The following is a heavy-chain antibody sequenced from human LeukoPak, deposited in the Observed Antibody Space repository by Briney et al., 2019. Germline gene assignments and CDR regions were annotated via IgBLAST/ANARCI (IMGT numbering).Heavy chain of an antibody. CDR2: INHSGST. D-gene: IGHD3-10*01. CDR3: ARNSITMVRGVR. J-gene: IGHJ4*02. CDR1: GGSFSGYY. V-gene: IGHV4-34*01. Sequence: SETLSLTCAVYGGSFSGYYWSWIRQPPGKGLEWIGEINHSGSTNYNPSLKSRVTISVDTSKNQFSLKLSSVTAADTAVYYCARNSITMVRGVRWGQGTLVTVSS.